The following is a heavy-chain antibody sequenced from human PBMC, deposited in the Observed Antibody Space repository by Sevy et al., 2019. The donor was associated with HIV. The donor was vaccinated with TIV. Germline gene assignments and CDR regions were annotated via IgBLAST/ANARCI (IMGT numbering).Heavy chain of an antibody. V-gene: IGHV3-49*03. CDR3: TRGLATADTPEYYFDY. CDR2: ITRNSYEAYGGTT. D-gene: IGHD5-12*01. Sequence: GGSLRLSCTTSGFTFDDYAMNWFRQAPGKGLEWVAFITRNSYEAYGGTTDYAASVKGRFIISRDDSKSIAYLQTNSLKTEDTAVYYCTRGLATADTPEYYFDYWGQGTLVTVSS. CDR1: GFTFDDYA. J-gene: IGHJ4*02.